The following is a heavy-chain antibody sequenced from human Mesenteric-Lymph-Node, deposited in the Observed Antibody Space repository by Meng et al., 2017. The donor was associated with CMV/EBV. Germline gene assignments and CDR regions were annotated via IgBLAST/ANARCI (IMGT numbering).Heavy chain of an antibody. D-gene: IGHD4-11*01. Sequence: ESLKISCTVSGGSISSSSYYWGWIRQPPGKGLEWIGSVSYSGSTYYNPSLKSRVTISADTSKNQFSVKLSSVTAADTAVYYCARHGAALVNSNYAYWGQGTLVTVSS. V-gene: IGHV4-39*01. J-gene: IGHJ4*02. CDR2: VSYSGST. CDR3: ARHGAALVNSNYAY. CDR1: GGSISSSSYY.